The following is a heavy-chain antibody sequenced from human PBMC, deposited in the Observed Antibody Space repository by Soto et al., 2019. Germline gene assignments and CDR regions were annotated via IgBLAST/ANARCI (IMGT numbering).Heavy chain of an antibody. J-gene: IGHJ3*02. CDR1: GGTFSSYA. V-gene: IGHV1-69*13. CDR3: ARVFTIFGVASDAFDI. D-gene: IGHD3-3*01. Sequence: SVKVSCKASGGTFSSYAISWVRQTPGRGLEWMGGIIPIFGTANYAQKFQGRVTITADESTSTAYMELSSLRSEDTAVYYCARVFTIFGVASDAFDIWGQGTMVTVSS. CDR2: IIPIFGTA.